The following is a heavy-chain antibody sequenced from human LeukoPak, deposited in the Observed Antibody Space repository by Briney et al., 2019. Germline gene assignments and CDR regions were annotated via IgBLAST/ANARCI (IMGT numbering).Heavy chain of an antibody. CDR2: LSSSGGSK. D-gene: IGHD3-22*01. V-gene: IGHV3-23*01. CDR3: AKDKGRNYYDSSGYYYYYYGMDV. CDR1: GLTFSSYA. J-gene: IGHJ6*02. Sequence: GGSLRLSCAASGLTFSSYAMNGVRQAPGKGLEWVSALSSSGGSKYYADSVKGRFTISRDNSKNTLYLRMNSLRAEDTAVYYCAKDKGRNYYDSSGYYYYYYGMDVWGQGTTVTVSS.